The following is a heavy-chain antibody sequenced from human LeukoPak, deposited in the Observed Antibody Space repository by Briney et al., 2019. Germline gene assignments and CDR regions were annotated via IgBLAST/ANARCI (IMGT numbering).Heavy chain of an antibody. V-gene: IGHV4-59*08. J-gene: IGHJ6*02. CDR3: TRHDVVPVLGHGMAD. D-gene: IGHD2-2*01. CDR1: GAYIGTYY. Sequence: SETLSLTCSVSGAYIGTYYWSWMRQAPGKGLEWIGYISPDGYNLNTPSLRSRVTITRDTSENQISLILSSVTAADTAVYYCTRHDVVPVLGHGMADWGQGTTVTVAS. CDR2: ISPDGYN.